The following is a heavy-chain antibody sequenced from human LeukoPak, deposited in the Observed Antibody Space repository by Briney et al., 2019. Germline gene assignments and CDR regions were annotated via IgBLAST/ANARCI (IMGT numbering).Heavy chain of an antibody. D-gene: IGHD1-26*01. CDR1: GDSIDSSSSY. CDR3: ARPIVGATRGFDD. V-gene: IGHV4-39*01. Sequence: SETLSLTCTLVSGDSIDSSSSYWGWIRQPPGKELEWIGSISYSGTTFHNPSLKSRVTISVDTSKNQFSLTLSSVTAADTAVYYCARPIVGATRGFDDWGQGTLVTVSS. J-gene: IGHJ4*02. CDR2: ISYSGTT.